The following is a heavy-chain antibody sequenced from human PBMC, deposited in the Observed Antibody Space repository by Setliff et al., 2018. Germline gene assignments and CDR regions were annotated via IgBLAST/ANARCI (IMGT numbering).Heavy chain of an antibody. J-gene: IGHJ5*02. Sequence: SVKVSCKASGGTFSSYAISWVRQAPGQGLEWMGGIIPIFGTANYAQKFQGRVTITADESTSTAYMELSSLRSEDTAVYYCAGGYRGYYNFWSGFQGANWFDPWGQGTLVTVSS. V-gene: IGHV1-69*13. CDR1: GGTFSSYA. CDR2: IIPIFGTA. D-gene: IGHD3-3*01. CDR3: AGGYRGYYNFWSGFQGANWFDP.